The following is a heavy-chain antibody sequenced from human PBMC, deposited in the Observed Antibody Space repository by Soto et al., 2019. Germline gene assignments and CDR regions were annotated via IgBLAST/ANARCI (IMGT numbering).Heavy chain of an antibody. D-gene: IGHD4-17*01. CDR2: INSDGSST. Sequence: PGGSLRLSCAASGFTFSSYWMHWVRQAPGKGLVWVSRINSDGSSTSYADSVKGRFTISRDNAKNTLYLQMNSLRAEDTAVYYCAKELDYGDYVERYYGMDVWGQGTTVTVYS. CDR3: AKELDYGDYVERYYGMDV. CDR1: GFTFSSYW. J-gene: IGHJ6*02. V-gene: IGHV3-74*01.